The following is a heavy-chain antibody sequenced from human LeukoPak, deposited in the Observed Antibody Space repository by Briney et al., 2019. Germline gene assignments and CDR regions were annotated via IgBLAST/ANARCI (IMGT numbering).Heavy chain of an antibody. Sequence: PGGSLRLSCAASGVTLSSYAMSWVRQAPGKGLEWVAVISHDGSNRYYGDSVKGRFTISRDNSKNTLFLEMDSLRAEDTAVYYCASGYTYYYGSGSYHWGQGTLVTVSS. CDR2: ISHDGSNR. V-gene: IGHV3-30*04. D-gene: IGHD3-10*01. CDR3: ASGYTYYYGSGSYH. CDR1: GVTLSSYA. J-gene: IGHJ4*02.